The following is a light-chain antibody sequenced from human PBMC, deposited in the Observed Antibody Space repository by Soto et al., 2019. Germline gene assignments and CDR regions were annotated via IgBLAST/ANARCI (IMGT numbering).Light chain of an antibody. CDR2: AAS. V-gene: IGKV1-39*01. CDR3: QQANSFPRT. J-gene: IGKJ3*01. Sequence: DIQMTQSPSSLSASVGDRVTITCRASQSISTYVNWYQQKPGKAPKLLIYAASSLQSGVPSRFSGSGSGTDFTLTINNLQPEDFATYYCQQANSFPRTFGPGTKVDIK. CDR1: QSISTY.